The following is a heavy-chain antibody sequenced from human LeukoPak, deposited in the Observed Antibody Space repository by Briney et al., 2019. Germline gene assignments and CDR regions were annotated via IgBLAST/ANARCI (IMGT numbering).Heavy chain of an antibody. J-gene: IGHJ4*02. CDR2: ISAYNGNT. V-gene: IGHV1-18*01. CDR1: GYTFTSYG. CDR3: ARVSVTVTDISYFDY. D-gene: IGHD4-17*01. Sequence: ASVKVSCKASGYTFTSYGISWVRQAPGQGLEWMGWISAYNGNTNYAQKLQGRVTMTTDTSTSTAYMELRSLRSDDTAVYYCARVSVTVTDISYFDYWGQGTLVTVSS.